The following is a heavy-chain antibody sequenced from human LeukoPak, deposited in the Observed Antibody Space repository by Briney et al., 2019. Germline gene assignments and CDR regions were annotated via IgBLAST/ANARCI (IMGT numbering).Heavy chain of an antibody. CDR1: GGSISSGGYY. CDR3: GRDGLTGAFDY. Sequence: SETLSLTCTVSGGSISSGGYYWSWIRQHPGKGLEWLGYIYYSGSTYYNPSLKSRVTISVDTSKNQFSLKLSSVTAADTAVYYCGRDGLTGAFDYWGQGTLVTVCS. CDR2: IYYSGST. V-gene: IGHV4-31*03. J-gene: IGHJ4*02. D-gene: IGHD1-20*01.